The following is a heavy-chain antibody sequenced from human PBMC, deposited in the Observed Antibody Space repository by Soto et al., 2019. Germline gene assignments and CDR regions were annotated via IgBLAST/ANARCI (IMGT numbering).Heavy chain of an antibody. CDR2: VHYTGST. J-gene: IGHJ5*02. CDR3: VKHELWLVRLT. D-gene: IGHD6-19*01. V-gene: IGHV4-39*01. CDR1: GASVNTDNY. Sequence: QLQLQEAGPRLVRPSETLSLTCTVSGASVNTDNYWRWVRLTPGKGLEWIGGVHYTGSTYYCSTLKSRVTISMDTWKNKLSLNLRCVTAADTAMYYCVKHELWLVRLTWGQGTLVTVSS.